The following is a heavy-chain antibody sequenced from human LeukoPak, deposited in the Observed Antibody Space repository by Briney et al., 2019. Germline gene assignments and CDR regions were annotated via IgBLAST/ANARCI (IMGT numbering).Heavy chain of an antibody. CDR2: INPNRGGT. D-gene: IGHD2-2*01. Sequence: ASVKVSCTASGYTFTGYYMHWVRQAPGQGLEWMGWINPNRGGTNYAQKFQGRVTMTRDTSISTAYMELSRLRSDDTAVYYCARETSGYCSSTSCYLYYGMDVWGQGTTVTVSS. CDR1: GYTFTGYY. V-gene: IGHV1-2*02. J-gene: IGHJ6*02. CDR3: ARETSGYCSSTSCYLYYGMDV.